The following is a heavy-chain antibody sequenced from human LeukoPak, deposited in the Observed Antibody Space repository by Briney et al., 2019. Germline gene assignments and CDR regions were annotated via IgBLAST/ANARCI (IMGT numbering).Heavy chain of an antibody. D-gene: IGHD3-10*01. CDR3: ARDSGSMVRGVIITYYYYYGMDV. V-gene: IGHV1-46*01. CDR1: GYTFTSYY. Sequence: ASVKVSCKASGYTFTSYYVHWVRQAPGQGLEWMGIINPSGGSTSYAQKFQGRVTMTRDTSTSTVYMELSSLRSEDTAVYYCARDSGSMVRGVIITYYYYYGMDVWGQGTTVTVSS. CDR2: INPSGGST. J-gene: IGHJ6*02.